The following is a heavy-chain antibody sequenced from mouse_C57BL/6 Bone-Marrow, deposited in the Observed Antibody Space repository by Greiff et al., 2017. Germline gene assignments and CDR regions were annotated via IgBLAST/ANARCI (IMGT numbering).Heavy chain of an antibody. J-gene: IGHJ1*03. D-gene: IGHD2-3*01. V-gene: IGHV1-19*01. CDR3: ARCDGYYSYCYFDV. CDR2: IIPYNGGT. Sequence: EVQLQQSGPVLVKPGASVKMSCKASGYTFTDYYMNWVKQSHGKSLEWIGVIIPYNGGTSYNQKFKGKATLTVYKSSSTAYMALNSLPSEDSAVYYCARCDGYYSYCYFDVWGTGTTVTVSS. CDR1: GYTFTDYY.